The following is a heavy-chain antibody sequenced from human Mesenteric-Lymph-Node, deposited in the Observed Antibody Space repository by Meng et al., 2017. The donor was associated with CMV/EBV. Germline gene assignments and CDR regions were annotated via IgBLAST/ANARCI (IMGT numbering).Heavy chain of an antibody. CDR1: GYTFTSYG. J-gene: IGHJ4*02. CDR3: ARGLVGDTSYYFDY. CDR2: MNPNSGNR. V-gene: IGHV1-8*02. Sequence: ASVKVSCKASGYTFTSYGISWVRQATGQGLEWMGWMNPNSGNRGYAQKFQGRVTMTRNTSISTAYMELSSLTSDDTAVFYCARGLVGDTSYYFDYWGQGTLVTVSS. D-gene: IGHD1-26*01.